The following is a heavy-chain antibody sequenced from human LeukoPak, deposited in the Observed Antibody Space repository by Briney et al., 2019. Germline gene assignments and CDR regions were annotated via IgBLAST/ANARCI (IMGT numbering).Heavy chain of an antibody. CDR3: ARGTETSAWLLQH. CDR1: GGSFSGYY. Sequence: SETLSLTCAVYGGSFSGYYWSWIRQPPGKGLEWIGEINHSGSTNYNPSLKSRVTISVDTSKNQFSLKLSSVIAADTAVYYCARGTETSAWLLQHWGQGTMVTVSS. V-gene: IGHV4-34*01. D-gene: IGHD2-2*01. CDR2: INHSGST. J-gene: IGHJ1*01.